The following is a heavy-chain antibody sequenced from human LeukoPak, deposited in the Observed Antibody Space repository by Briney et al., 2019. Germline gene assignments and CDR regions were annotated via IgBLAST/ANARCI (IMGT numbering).Heavy chain of an antibody. D-gene: IGHD3-10*01. V-gene: IGHV3-30*18. CDR2: ISYDGSNK. Sequence: GGSLRLSCAASGFTFSSYGMHWVRQAPGKGLEWVAVISYDGSNKYYADSVKGRFTISRDNSKNTLYLQMNSLRAEDTAVYYCAKGLDYYGSGSYYYYYGMDVWGQGTTVIVSS. J-gene: IGHJ6*02. CDR1: GFTFSSYG. CDR3: AKGLDYYGSGSYYYYYGMDV.